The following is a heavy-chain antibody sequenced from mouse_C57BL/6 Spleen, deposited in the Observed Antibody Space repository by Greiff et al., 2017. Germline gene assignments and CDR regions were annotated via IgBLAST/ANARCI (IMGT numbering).Heavy chain of an antibody. CDR1: GYTFTSYW. V-gene: IGHV1-64*01. Sequence: QVQLQQPGAELVKPGASVKLSCKASGYTFTSYWMHWVKQRPGQGLEWIGMIHPNSGSTNYNEKFKSKATLTVDKSSSTAYMQLSSLTSEDSAVYYGARDGKLGPWFAYWGQGTLVTVSA. D-gene: IGHD4-1*01. CDR2: IHPNSGST. CDR3: ARDGKLGPWFAY. J-gene: IGHJ3*01.